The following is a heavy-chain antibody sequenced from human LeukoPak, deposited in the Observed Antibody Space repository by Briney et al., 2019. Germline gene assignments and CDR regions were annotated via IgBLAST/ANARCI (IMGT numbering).Heavy chain of an antibody. CDR2: IYYSGST. Sequence: SETLSLTCTVSGGSISSYYWSWIRQPPGKGLEWIRYIYYSGSTNYNPSLKSRVTISVDTSKNQFSLKLSSVTAADTALYYCARVYYYDSSGYYYFDYWGQGTLVTVSS. J-gene: IGHJ4*02. V-gene: IGHV4-59*01. CDR1: GGSISSYY. CDR3: ARVYYYDSSGYYYFDY. D-gene: IGHD3-22*01.